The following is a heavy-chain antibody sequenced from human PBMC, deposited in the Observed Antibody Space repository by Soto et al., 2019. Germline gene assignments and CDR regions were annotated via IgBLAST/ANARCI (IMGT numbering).Heavy chain of an antibody. V-gene: IGHV3-21*01. Sequence: GGSLRLSCAASGFTFSSYSMNWVRQAPGKGLEWVSSISSSSSYIYYADSVKGRFTISRDNAKNSLYLQMNSLRAEDTAVYYCARETLWPQWGGAFDIWGQGTMVTVSS. J-gene: IGHJ3*02. D-gene: IGHD3-10*01. CDR2: ISSSSSYI. CDR1: GFTFSSYS. CDR3: ARETLWPQWGGAFDI.